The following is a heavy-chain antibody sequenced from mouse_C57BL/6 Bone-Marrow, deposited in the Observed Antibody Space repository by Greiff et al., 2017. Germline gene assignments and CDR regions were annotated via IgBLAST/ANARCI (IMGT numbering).Heavy chain of an antibody. CDR2: IDPENGDT. V-gene: IGHV14-4*01. Sequence: VQLQQSGAELVRPGASVKLSCTASGFNIKDDYMHWVKQRPEQGLEWIGWIDPENGDTEYASKFQGKATITADTSSNTAYLQLSSQTSEDTAVYYCTTHYVSSYYFDYWGQGTTLTVSS. J-gene: IGHJ2*01. CDR1: GFNIKDDY. CDR3: TTHYVSSYYFDY. D-gene: IGHD1-1*01.